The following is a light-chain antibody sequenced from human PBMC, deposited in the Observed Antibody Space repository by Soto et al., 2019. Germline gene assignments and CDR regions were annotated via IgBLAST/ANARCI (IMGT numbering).Light chain of an antibody. Sequence: EIVLTQSPGTLSLSPGERATLSCRASESVNRRFLAWYQQKLGQDPRLLLYGASSRATGIPDRFSGTGSGTDFTLTISRLEPEDFAVYYCQQYGGAPYTFGLGTKLEIK. CDR1: ESVNRRF. J-gene: IGKJ2*01. CDR2: GAS. CDR3: QQYGGAPYT. V-gene: IGKV3-20*01.